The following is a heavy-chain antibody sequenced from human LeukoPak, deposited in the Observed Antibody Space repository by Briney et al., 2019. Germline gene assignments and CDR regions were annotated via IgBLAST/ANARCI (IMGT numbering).Heavy chain of an antibody. D-gene: IGHD5-12*01. Sequence: PSETLSLTCAVYGGSFSGYYWSWIRQPPGKGLEWIGEINHSGSTNYNPSLKSRVTISVDTPKNQFSLKLSSVTAADTAVYYCARGRAVATYYFDYWGQGTLVTVSS. CDR3: ARGRAVATYYFDY. J-gene: IGHJ4*02. CDR2: INHSGST. CDR1: GGSFSGYY. V-gene: IGHV4-34*01.